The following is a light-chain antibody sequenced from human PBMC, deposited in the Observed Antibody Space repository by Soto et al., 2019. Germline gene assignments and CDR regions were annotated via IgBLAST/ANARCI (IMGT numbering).Light chain of an antibody. CDR3: QHYNFWPHS. J-gene: IGKJ2*01. CDR2: GAS. Sequence: EVVMRQSPATLSVSPGEGATLSCRASQSVSSNLAWYQQKPGQAPRLLIYGASTRVTGVPARFSGSGSGTEFTLTISGLQSEDVSIYFCQHYNFWPHSFGQGTKVDI. CDR1: QSVSSN. V-gene: IGKV3-15*01.